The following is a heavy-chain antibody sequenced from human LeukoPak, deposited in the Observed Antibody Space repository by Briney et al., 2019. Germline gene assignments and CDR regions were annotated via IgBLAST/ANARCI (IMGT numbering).Heavy chain of an antibody. Sequence: GGSLRLYCAASGFTFSSYWMSWVRQAPGKGLEWVANIKQDGSEKYYVDSVKGRFTISRDNAKNSLYLQMNSLRAEDTAVYYCASFLTMIVAPGAFDIWGQGTMVTVSS. V-gene: IGHV3-7*01. D-gene: IGHD3-22*01. CDR3: ASFLTMIVAPGAFDI. J-gene: IGHJ3*02. CDR1: GFTFSSYW. CDR2: IKQDGSEK.